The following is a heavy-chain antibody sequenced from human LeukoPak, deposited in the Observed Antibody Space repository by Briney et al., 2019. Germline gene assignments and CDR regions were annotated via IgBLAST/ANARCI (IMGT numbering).Heavy chain of an antibody. D-gene: IGHD6-13*01. V-gene: IGHV4-59*01. CDR3: ARDRRPQLNRFRYFDY. Sequence: SETLSLTCTVSGGSISSYYWSWIRQPPGKRLEGSVYIYYSGSTNYNPSLKSRVTISVDTSKNQFSLKLSSVTVADTAVYYCARDRRPQLNRFRYFDYWGQGTLVTVSS. CDR2: IYYSGST. J-gene: IGHJ4*02. CDR1: GGSISSYY.